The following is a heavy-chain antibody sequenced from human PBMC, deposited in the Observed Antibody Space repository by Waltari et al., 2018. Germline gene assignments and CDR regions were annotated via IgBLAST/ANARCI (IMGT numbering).Heavy chain of an antibody. J-gene: IGHJ4*02. Sequence: QVHLQESGSGLVKPSETLSLTCDVSGVSITSSYYWGWVRQSPGKVLEWIGNVFRSGTTPSTPSPSSRISMSVDTSKNQFSLKFKSVTAADSAIYYCASEYGGSYFDYWGQGVRVNVSS. V-gene: IGHV4-38-2*01. CDR3: ASEYGGSYFDY. CDR2: VFRSGTT. CDR1: GVSITSSYY. D-gene: IGHD3-16*01.